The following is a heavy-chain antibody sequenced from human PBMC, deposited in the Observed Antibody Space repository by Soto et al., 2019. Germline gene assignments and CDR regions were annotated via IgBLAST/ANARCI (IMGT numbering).Heavy chain of an antibody. D-gene: IGHD3-22*01. CDR1: CYSISSGYI. J-gene: IGHJ4*02. Sequence: SETLSLTCAVSCYSISSGYIWGWIRQPPVQGLECIGSIFHSGSTYYNPSLKSRVTISVETAKKKFSLKLSSVTAADMAVYYCAREDYYEDSGYYYYFDYWGQGTLVHVSS. CDR3: AREDYYEDSGYYYYFDY. CDR2: IFHSGST. V-gene: IGHV4-38-2*02.